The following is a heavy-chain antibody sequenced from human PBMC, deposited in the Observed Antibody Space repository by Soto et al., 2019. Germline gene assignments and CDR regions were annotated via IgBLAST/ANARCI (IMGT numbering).Heavy chain of an antibody. D-gene: IGHD2-15*01. CDR3: GAGYCSGGSCYSVDY. Sequence: ASVKVSCKASGYTFTSYYMHWVRQAPGQGLEWMGIINPSGGSTSYAQKFQGRVTMTRDTSTSTVYMELSSLRSEDTAVYYCGAGYCSGGSCYSVDYWGQGTLVTVSS. J-gene: IGHJ4*02. V-gene: IGHV1-46*01. CDR1: GYTFTSYY. CDR2: INPSGGST.